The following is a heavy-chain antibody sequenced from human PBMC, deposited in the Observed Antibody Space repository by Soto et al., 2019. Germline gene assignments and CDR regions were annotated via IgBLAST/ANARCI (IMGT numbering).Heavy chain of an antibody. D-gene: IGHD3-10*01. J-gene: IGHJ4*02. V-gene: IGHV3-30*18. CDR1: GFTFSSYG. Sequence: QVQLVESGGGVVQPGKSLRLSCAGSGFTFSSYGMDWVRQAPGKGLEWVAVISYDGSNKYYADSVKGRFTISRDNSKHTLYLQKSSLRADDTAVYYCAKDRMGAGVRGYFDYWGQGTLVTVSS. CDR3: AKDRMGAGVRGYFDY. CDR2: ISYDGSNK.